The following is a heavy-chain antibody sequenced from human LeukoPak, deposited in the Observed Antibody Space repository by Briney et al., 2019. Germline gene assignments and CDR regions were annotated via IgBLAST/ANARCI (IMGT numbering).Heavy chain of an antibody. CDR1: GGTFSSYA. Sequence: GASVKVSCKASGGTFSSYAISWVRQAPGQGLEWMGGIIPIFGTANYAQKFQGRVTITADESTSTAYMELSSLRSEDTAVYYCARDLGLYCSSTSCYQYSSSSAYYGMDVWGQGTTVTVSS. D-gene: IGHD2-2*01. CDR2: IIPIFGTA. V-gene: IGHV1-69*13. J-gene: IGHJ6*02. CDR3: ARDLGLYCSSTSCYQYSSSSAYYGMDV.